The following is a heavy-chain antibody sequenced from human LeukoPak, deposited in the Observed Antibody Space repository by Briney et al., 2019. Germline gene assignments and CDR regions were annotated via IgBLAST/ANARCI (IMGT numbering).Heavy chain of an antibody. CDR1: GFTFSRYW. J-gene: IGHJ4*02. D-gene: IGHD2-21*01. V-gene: IGHV3-7*01. CDR2: IKQDESEK. CDR3: ARDLFYDY. Sequence: PGGSLRLSCAASGFTFSRYWMSWVRQAPGKGLEWVANIKQDESEKYYVDSVKGRFSISRDNAKNSLYLQMNSLRDEDTAVYYCARDLFYDYWGQGTLVTVSS.